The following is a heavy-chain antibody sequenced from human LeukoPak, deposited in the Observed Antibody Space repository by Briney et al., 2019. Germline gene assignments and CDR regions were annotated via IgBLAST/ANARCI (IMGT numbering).Heavy chain of an antibody. CDR2: ITSSSYI. J-gene: IGHJ4*02. CDR1: GFTFSSYT. D-gene: IGHD3-22*01. CDR3: ARHVVAVGFDY. Sequence: GGSLRLSCAASGFTFSSYTMNWVRQAPGKGLEWVSSITSSSYIYYADSVKGRFTISRDNAKNSLYLHMNSLRAEDTAVYYCARHVVAVGFDYWGQGILVTVSS. V-gene: IGHV3-21*01.